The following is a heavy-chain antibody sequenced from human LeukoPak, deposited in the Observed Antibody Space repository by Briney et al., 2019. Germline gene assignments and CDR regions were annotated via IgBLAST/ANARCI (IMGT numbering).Heavy chain of an antibody. CDR1: GFTFSSYS. CDR3: ARDIAAAGNNWFDP. V-gene: IGHV3-21*01. Sequence: GGSLRLSCAASGFTFSSYSMDWVRQAPGKGLEWVSSISSSSSYIYYADSVKGRFTISRDNAKNSLYLQMNSLRAEDTAVYYCARDIAAAGNNWFDPWGQGTLVTVSS. J-gene: IGHJ5*02. CDR2: ISSSSSYI. D-gene: IGHD6-13*01.